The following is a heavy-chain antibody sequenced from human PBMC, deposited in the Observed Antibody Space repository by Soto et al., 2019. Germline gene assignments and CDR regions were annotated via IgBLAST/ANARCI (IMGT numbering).Heavy chain of an antibody. J-gene: IGHJ4*02. CDR2: IYYSGST. CDR1: GGSISSGGYY. D-gene: IGHD3-10*01. V-gene: IGHV4-31*03. Sequence: QVQLQESGPGLVKPSQTLSLTCTVSGGSISSGGYYWSWIRQHPGKGLEWIGYIYYSGSTYYNPSLKSRVTITVDTSKNQFCLKLSSVTAADTAVYYCARLWFGEYYFDYWGQGTLVTVSS. CDR3: ARLWFGEYYFDY.